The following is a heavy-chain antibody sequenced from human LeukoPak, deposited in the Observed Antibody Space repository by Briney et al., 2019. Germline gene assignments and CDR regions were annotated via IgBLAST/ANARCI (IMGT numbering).Heavy chain of an antibody. CDR2: IYYGGST. V-gene: IGHV4-61*01. CDR1: GGSVSSGSYY. Sequence: SETLSLTCTVSGGSVSSGSYYWSWIRQPPGKGLEWIGYIYYGGSTNYNPSLKSRVTISVDTSKNQFSLKLSSVTAADTAVYYCAREGYYYYYGMDVWGQGTTVTVSS. CDR3: AREGYYYYYGMDV. J-gene: IGHJ6*02.